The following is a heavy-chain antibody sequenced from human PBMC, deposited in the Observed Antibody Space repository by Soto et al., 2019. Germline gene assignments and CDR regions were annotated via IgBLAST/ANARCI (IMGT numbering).Heavy chain of an antibody. CDR2: INAGNGNT. V-gene: IGHV1-3*01. CDR3: ARDMGFGLSDY. Sequence: ASVKVSCKASGYTFNNYAIDWVRQAPGQRLERMGWINAGNGNTKYSQKFLGRVTITRDTSASTAYMELSSLRSEDTAVYYCARDMGFGLSDYWGQGILVTVSS. J-gene: IGHJ4*02. CDR1: GYTFNNYA. D-gene: IGHD3-10*01.